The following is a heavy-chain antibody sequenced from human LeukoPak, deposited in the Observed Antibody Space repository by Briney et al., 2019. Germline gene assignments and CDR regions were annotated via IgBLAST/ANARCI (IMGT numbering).Heavy chain of an antibody. J-gene: IGHJ4*02. CDR1: GYTFTGQY. CDR3: ARADEYRSEYYFDY. V-gene: IGHV1-2*02. Sequence: ASVKVSCKASGYTFTGQYMHWVRQAPGQGLGWMGWINPNSGGTNYAQKFHGRVTMTRDTSISTAYMGLSSLRSDDTAVYYCARADEYRSEYYFDYWGQGTLVTVSS. CDR2: INPNSGGT. D-gene: IGHD6-6*01.